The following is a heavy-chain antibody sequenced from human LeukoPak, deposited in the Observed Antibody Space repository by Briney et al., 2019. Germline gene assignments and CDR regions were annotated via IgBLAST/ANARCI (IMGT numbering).Heavy chain of an antibody. J-gene: IGHJ3*02. CDR2: INPSGGST. D-gene: IGHD5-18*01. CDR3: ARGRELWFFDI. CDR1: GYTFTAYY. Sequence: ASVKVSCTASGYTFTAYYIHWVRQAPGQGLEWMGMINPSGGSTSYAQKFQGRVTMTRDTSTSTVYMELSSLRSEDTAVYYCARGRELWFFDIWGQGTMVTVSS. V-gene: IGHV1-46*01.